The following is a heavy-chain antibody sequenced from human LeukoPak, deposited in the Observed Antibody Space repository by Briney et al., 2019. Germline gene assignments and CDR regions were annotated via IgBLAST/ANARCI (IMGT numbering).Heavy chain of an antibody. V-gene: IGHV1-8*03. CDR3: ARGPAPKSGSYSMFGRMGYYFDY. CDR1: GYSFTGYY. D-gene: IGHD1-26*01. J-gene: IGHJ4*02. CDR2: MNPNSGNT. Sequence: VSVKVSCKASGYSFTGYYIHWVRQATGQGLEWMGWMNPNSGNTGYAQKFQGRVTITRNTSISTAYMELSSLRSEDTAVYYCARGPAPKSGSYSMFGRMGYYFDYWGQGTLVTVSS.